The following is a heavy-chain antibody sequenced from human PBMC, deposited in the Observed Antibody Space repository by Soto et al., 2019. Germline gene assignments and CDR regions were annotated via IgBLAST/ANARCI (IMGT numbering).Heavy chain of an antibody. CDR2: IKQDGSEK. CDR3: ARGEAIGDDP. CDR1: GLTFSSYW. D-gene: IGHD3-10*01. J-gene: IGHJ5*02. Sequence: EVQLVESGGGLAQPGGSLRLSCAASGLTFSSYWMTWVRQAPGKGLEWVANIKQDGSEKYYVDSVKGRFTISRDHAKNSLYLQMNNLRVEDTAVYYCARGEAIGDDPWGHGTLVTVSS. V-gene: IGHV3-7*01.